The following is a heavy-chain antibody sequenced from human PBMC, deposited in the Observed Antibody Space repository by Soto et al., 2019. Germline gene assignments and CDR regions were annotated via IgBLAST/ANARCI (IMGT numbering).Heavy chain of an antibody. CDR2: ITPMFGTP. CDR3: ARDGTLYDSSAYYYLY. D-gene: IGHD3-22*01. J-gene: IGHJ4*02. Sequence: SVKVSCKASGGTFSRYTITWVRQAPGQGLEWMGAITPMFGTPNYAQKFQGRVTITADESTSTAYMELSSLRSEDTAMYYCARDGTLYDSSAYYYLYWGQGTLVTVSS. CDR1: GGTFSRYT. V-gene: IGHV1-69*13.